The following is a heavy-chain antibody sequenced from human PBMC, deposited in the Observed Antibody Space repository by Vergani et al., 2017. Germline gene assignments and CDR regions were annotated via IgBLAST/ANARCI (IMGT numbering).Heavy chain of an antibody. CDR3: ARDGCYYSGRMAW. CDR1: GFAFSDFG. D-gene: IGHD1-26*01. J-gene: IGHJ4*02. Sequence: QAQLVQSGAELMKPGASVKVSCKTSGFAFSDFGFSWVRQAPGQGLEWMGWISAFTGDTNYAQKFQGRVTMTIDRSTSTAYMELRSLRSDDTAVYYCARDGCYYSGRMAWWGQGTLVTVSS. V-gene: IGHV1-18*01. CDR2: ISAFTGDT.